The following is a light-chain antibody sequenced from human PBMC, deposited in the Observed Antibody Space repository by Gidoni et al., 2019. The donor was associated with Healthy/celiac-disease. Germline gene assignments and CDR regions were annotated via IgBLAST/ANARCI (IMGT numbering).Light chain of an antibody. CDR1: SLRSYY. CDR2: GKN. CDR3: NSRDSSGNPDVV. Sequence: SSELTQDPAVSVALGQTVRITCQGDSLRSYYASWYQQKPGQAPVLVIYGKNNRPSGLPDRFSGSSSGNTASLTITGAQAEDEADYYCNSRDSSGNPDVVFGGGTKLTVL. J-gene: IGLJ2*01. V-gene: IGLV3-19*01.